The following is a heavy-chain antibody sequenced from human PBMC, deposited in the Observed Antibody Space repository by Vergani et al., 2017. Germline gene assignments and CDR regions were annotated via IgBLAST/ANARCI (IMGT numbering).Heavy chain of an antibody. CDR2: INPSGGST. Sequence: QVQLVQSGAEVKKPGASVKVSCTASGYTFTSYYMHWVRQAPGQGLEWMGRINPSGGSTSYAQKFQGRVTMTRHTSTSTVYMELSSLRSEDTAVYYCARDSRYCSSTSCYVGRDWFDPWGQGTLVTVSS. CDR1: GYTFTSYY. J-gene: IGHJ5*02. CDR3: ARDSRYCSSTSCYVGRDWFDP. D-gene: IGHD2-2*01. V-gene: IGHV1-46*01.